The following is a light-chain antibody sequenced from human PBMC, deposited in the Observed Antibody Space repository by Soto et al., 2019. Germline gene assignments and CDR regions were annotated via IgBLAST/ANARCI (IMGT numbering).Light chain of an antibody. V-gene: IGKV1-5*03. J-gene: IGKJ1*01. Sequence: DIQMTQSPSTLSASVGDRVTITCRASQSISSWLAWYQQKPGKAPNLLIHKASHLESGVPSRFSGSGSGTEFTLTISSLQPDDFATYYCQQYNSYPWTFGQGTKVDI. CDR2: KAS. CDR1: QSISSW. CDR3: QQYNSYPWT.